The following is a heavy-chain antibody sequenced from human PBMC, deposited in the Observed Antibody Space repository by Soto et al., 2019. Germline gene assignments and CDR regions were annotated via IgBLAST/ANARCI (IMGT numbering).Heavy chain of an antibody. Sequence: EVQLLESGGGLVQPGGSLRLSCAASGFTFSSYAMSWVRQAPGKGLEWVSAISGSGGSTYYADSVKGRFTISRDNSKNTLYLQMNSLRAEDTAVYYCAHYGDYYYYMDVWGKGTTVTVSS. CDR1: GFTFSSYA. CDR2: ISGSGGST. V-gene: IGHV3-23*01. CDR3: AHYGDYYYYMDV. D-gene: IGHD4-17*01. J-gene: IGHJ6*03.